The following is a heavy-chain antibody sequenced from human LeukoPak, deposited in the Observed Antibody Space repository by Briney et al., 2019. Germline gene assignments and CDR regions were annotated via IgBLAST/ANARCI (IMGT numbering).Heavy chain of an antibody. D-gene: IGHD4-11*01. CDR1: GFTVSSNY. Sequence: AGSLRLSCAASGFTVSSNYMSWVRQAPGKGLEWVSVIYSGGSTYYADSVKGRFTISRDNSKNTLYLQMNSLRAEDTAVYYCARVTDEAFDIWGQGTMVTVSS. V-gene: IGHV3-53*01. J-gene: IGHJ3*02. CDR3: ARVTDEAFDI. CDR2: IYSGGST.